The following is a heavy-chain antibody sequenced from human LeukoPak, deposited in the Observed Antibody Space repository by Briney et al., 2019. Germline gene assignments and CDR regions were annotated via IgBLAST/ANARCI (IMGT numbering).Heavy chain of an antibody. CDR3: ARAPMDSSAYYPIDAFDI. J-gene: IGHJ3*02. Sequence: ASVKVSCKASGHTFTRYGIRWVRQAPGQGLEWMGWISAYTGKTNYAQNLQGRVTMTTDTSTSTAHMELRSLRSDDTAVFYCARAPMDSSAYYPIDAFDIWGQGTMVTVSS. V-gene: IGHV1-18*01. D-gene: IGHD3-22*01. CDR2: ISAYTGKT. CDR1: GHTFTRYG.